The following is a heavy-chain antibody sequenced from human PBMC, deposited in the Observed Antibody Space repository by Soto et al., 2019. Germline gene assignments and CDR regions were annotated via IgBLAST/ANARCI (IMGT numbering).Heavy chain of an antibody. CDR2: ISSSSSYI. CDR3: AREFGSGWYGLLLYYYYGMDV. V-gene: IGHV3-21*01. CDR1: GFTFSSYS. D-gene: IGHD6-19*01. Sequence: GGSLRLSCAASGFTFSSYSMNWVRQAAGKGLEWVSSISSSSSYIYYADSVKGRFTISRDNAKNSLYLQMNSLRAEDTAVYYCAREFGSGWYGLLLYYYYGMDVWGQGTTVTVSS. J-gene: IGHJ6*02.